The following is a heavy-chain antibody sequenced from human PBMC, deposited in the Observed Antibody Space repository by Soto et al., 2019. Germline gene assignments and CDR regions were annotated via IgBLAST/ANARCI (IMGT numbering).Heavy chain of an antibody. CDR3: ARVYSSPYYYYYGMDV. CDR2: IYTSGST. Sequence: SETLSLTCTVSGGSISSYYWSWIRQPAGKGLEWIRRIYTSGSTNYNPSLKSRVTMSVDTSKNQFSLKLSSVTAADTAVYYCARVYSSPYYYYYGMDVWGQGTTVTVSS. CDR1: GGSISSYY. V-gene: IGHV4-4*07. D-gene: IGHD6-13*01. J-gene: IGHJ6*02.